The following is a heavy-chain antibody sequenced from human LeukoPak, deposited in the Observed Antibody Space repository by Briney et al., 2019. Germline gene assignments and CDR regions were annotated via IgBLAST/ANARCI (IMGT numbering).Heavy chain of an antibody. V-gene: IGHV4-59*01. CDR1: GGSISSYY. CDR2: IYYSGST. CDR3: ARDYYDTSTLNWFDP. D-gene: IGHD3-22*01. Sequence: SETLSLTCTVFGGSISSYYWSWIRQPPGKGLEWIGYIYYSGSTNYNPSLKSRVTISVDTSKNQFSLKLSSVTAADTAVYYCARDYYDTSTLNWFDPWGQGTLVTVSS. J-gene: IGHJ5*02.